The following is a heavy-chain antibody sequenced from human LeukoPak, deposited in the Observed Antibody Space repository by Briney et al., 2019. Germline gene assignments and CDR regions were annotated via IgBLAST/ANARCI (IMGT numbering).Heavy chain of an antibody. CDR1: GFTFSSCQ. J-gene: IGHJ4*02. D-gene: IGHD3-3*01. CDR3: ARDFRGYYSIDY. V-gene: IGHV3-48*03. CDR2: ISGSGSTK. Sequence: GGSLRLSCAASGFTFSSCQMNWVRQAPGKGLEWVSYISGSGSTKYYADSVKGRFTISRDNAKDSLFLQMNSLRAEDTAVYYCARDFRGYYSIDYWGQGTLVTVSS.